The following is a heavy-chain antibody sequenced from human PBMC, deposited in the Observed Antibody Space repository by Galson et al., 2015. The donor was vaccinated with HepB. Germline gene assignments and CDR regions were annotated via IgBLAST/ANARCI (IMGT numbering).Heavy chain of an antibody. J-gene: IGHJ4*02. Sequence: QSGAEVKKPGESLRISCKGSGYSFTSYWISWVRQMPGKGLEWMGRIDPSDSYTNYSPSFQGHVTISADKSISTAYLQWSSLKASDTAMYYCARLPSKYYDSSGYYSRWGQGTLVTVSS. CDR2: IDPSDSYT. CDR3: ARLPSKYYDSSGYYSR. D-gene: IGHD3-22*01. CDR1: GYSFTSYW. V-gene: IGHV5-10-1*01.